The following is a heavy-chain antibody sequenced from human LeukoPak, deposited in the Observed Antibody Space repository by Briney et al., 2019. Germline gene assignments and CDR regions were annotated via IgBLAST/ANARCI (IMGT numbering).Heavy chain of an antibody. D-gene: IGHD2-21*02. CDR2: ISSSSSYI. Sequence: GESLRLSCAASRFTFSTYAMNWVRQAPGKGLEWVSSISSSSSYIYYADSVKGRFTISRDNAKNSLYLQMNSLRAEDTAVYYCARDSLAYCGGDCYVAYFDYWGQGTLVTVSS. V-gene: IGHV3-21*01. CDR1: RFTFSTYA. J-gene: IGHJ4*02. CDR3: ARDSLAYCGGDCYVAYFDY.